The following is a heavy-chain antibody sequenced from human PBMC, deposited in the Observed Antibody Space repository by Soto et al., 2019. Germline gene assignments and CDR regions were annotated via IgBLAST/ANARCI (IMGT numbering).Heavy chain of an antibody. J-gene: IGHJ5*02. V-gene: IGHV3-74*01. Sequence: EVQLVESGGNLVQPGGSLRLSCAASGFTFSSYWMHWVRQAPGKGLVWVSRINTDGSSTSYVDSVKGRFTIPRDNAKNTLYLQVNSLSVEDTAVYYCARRGQEGPGLAHWGQGTLVTVSS. CDR2: INTDGSST. CDR1: GFTFSSYW. CDR3: ARRGQEGPGLAH.